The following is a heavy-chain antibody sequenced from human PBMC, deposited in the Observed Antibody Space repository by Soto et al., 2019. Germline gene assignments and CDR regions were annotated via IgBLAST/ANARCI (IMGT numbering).Heavy chain of an antibody. V-gene: IGHV3-11*05. CDR3: VKGRNWASGSDY. D-gene: IGHD7-27*01. CDR2: INSRSSST. CDR1: GFTFSDYF. Sequence: PGESLRRSFEASGFTFSDYFISWICHAPGKGLEWFSYINSRSSSTNYADSVKGRFTISRDNAKNLLYLQMSSLTVEDTAVYYCVKGRNWASGSDYRGQGT. J-gene: IGHJ4*02.